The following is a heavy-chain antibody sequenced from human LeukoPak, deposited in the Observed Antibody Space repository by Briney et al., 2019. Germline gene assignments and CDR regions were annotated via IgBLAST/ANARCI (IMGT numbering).Heavy chain of an antibody. CDR1: GGSFSGYY. Sequence: SETLSLTCAVYGGSFSGYYWSWIRQPPGKGLEWIGEINHSGSTNYNPSLKSRVTISVDTSKNQFSLKLSSVTAADTAVYYCASHPRYYGSGSYKRYYYYYMDVWGKGTTVTISS. J-gene: IGHJ6*03. CDR2: INHSGST. CDR3: ASHPRYYGSGSYKRYYYYYMDV. D-gene: IGHD3-10*01. V-gene: IGHV4-34*01.